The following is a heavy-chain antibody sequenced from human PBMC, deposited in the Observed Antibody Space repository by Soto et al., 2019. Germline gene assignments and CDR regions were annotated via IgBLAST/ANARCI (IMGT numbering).Heavy chain of an antibody. Sequence: EVQLLESGGGLVQPGGSLRLSCAASGFTFSGYAMSWVRQAPGKGLEWVSAISGSGGSTYYADSVKGRFTISRDNSKNTLYLQMNSLRAEDTAVYYCAKAPRVVVAAGADYWGQGTLVTVAS. CDR3: AKAPRVVVAAGADY. V-gene: IGHV3-23*01. CDR2: ISGSGGST. CDR1: GFTFSGYA. D-gene: IGHD2-15*01. J-gene: IGHJ4*02.